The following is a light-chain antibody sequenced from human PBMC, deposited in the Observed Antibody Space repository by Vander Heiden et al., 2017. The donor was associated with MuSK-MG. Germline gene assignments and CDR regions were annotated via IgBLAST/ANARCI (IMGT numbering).Light chain of an antibody. CDR3: AAWDASLTAYV. J-gene: IGLJ1*01. V-gene: IGLV1-47*01. Sequence: QSVLTHPPSASGTPGQRVTIFCSGSTSNIGSSTVYWYQQFPGTAPKPLISKDDQRPSGVPDRFSGSKSGTSASLAISGLRSEDEADYFCAAWDASLTAYVFGTGTKVSVL. CDR2: KDD. CDR1: TSNIGSST.